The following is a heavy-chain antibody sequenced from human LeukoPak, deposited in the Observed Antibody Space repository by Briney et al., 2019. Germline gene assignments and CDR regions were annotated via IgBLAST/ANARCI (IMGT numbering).Heavy chain of an antibody. CDR2: INPNSGGT. Sequence: GASVKVSCKASGYTFTGYYMHWVRQAPGQGLEWMGWINPNSGGTNYAQKFQGRVTMTRDTSISTAYMEVSRLTFDDTAVYYCARGRDRGVIDFDYWGQGTLVTVYS. CDR3: ARGRDRGVIDFDY. J-gene: IGHJ4*02. D-gene: IGHD3-10*01. CDR1: GYTFTGYY. V-gene: IGHV1-2*02.